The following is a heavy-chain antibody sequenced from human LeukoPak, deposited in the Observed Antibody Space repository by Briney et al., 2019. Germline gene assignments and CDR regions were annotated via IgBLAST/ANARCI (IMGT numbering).Heavy chain of an antibody. CDR1: RHTLTELS. CDR3: ARDYPDLRFLEWFFDY. CDR2: ISAYNGNT. D-gene: IGHD3-3*01. Sequence: ASVKVSCKVSRHTLTELSIHWVRQAPGQGLEWMGWISAYNGNTNYAQKLQGRVTMTTDTSTSTAYMELRSLRSDDTAVYYCARDYPDLRFLEWFFDYWGQGTLVTVSS. J-gene: IGHJ4*02. V-gene: IGHV1-18*01.